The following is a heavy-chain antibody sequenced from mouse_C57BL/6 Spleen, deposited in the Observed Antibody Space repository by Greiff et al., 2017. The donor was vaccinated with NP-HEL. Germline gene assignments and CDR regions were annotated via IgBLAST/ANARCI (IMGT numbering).Heavy chain of an antibody. D-gene: IGHD2-1*01. V-gene: IGHV1-22*01. J-gene: IGHJ2*01. CDR1: GYTFTDYN. Sequence: VQLKQSGPELVKPGASVKMSCKASGYTFTDYNMHWVKQSHGKSLEWIGYINPNNGGTSYNQKFKGKATLTVNKSSSTAYMELRSLTSEDSAVYYCARVRVYYGNYAVYFDYWGQGTTLTVSS. CDR2: INPNNGGT. CDR3: ARVRVYYGNYAVYFDY.